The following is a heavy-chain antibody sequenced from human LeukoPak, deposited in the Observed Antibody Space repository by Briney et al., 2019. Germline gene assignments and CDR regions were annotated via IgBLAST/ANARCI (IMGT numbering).Heavy chain of an antibody. D-gene: IGHD2/OR15-2a*01. J-gene: IGHJ4*02. Sequence: ASVKVSCKASGYTFTGYYMHWVRQAPGQGLEWMGRINPNSGGTNYAQKFQGRVTMTRDTSISTAYMELSRLRSDDTAVYYCTRDRGSAYFFDYWGQGTLVTVSS. V-gene: IGHV1-2*06. CDR3: TRDRGSAYFFDY. CDR2: INPNSGGT. CDR1: GYTFTGYY.